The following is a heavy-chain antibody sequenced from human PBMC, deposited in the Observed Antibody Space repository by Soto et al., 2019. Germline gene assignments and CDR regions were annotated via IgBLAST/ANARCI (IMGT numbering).Heavy chain of an antibody. D-gene: IGHD1-26*01. V-gene: IGHV3-23*01. Sequence: PWGPLSLSCPASGYTFSSSAMSWVRQAPGKGLEWVSAISVSGGSTYYADSVKGRFTISRDNSKNTLYLQMNSLRAEDTAVYYCAKEGAEQIQVRAYSEYWGQETLVTVSS. J-gene: IGHJ4*02. CDR1: GYTFSSSA. CDR2: ISVSGGST. CDR3: AKEGAEQIQVRAYSEY.